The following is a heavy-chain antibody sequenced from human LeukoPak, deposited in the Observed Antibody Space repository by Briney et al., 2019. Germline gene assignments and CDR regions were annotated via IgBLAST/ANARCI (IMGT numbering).Heavy chain of an antibody. D-gene: IGHD6-13*01. Sequence: GASVKVSCKASGYTFTSNGISWLRQAPGQGLEWMGWISGYNGNTNYAQKFQGRVTMTTDTSTSTAYMELRSLRSDDTAVYYCATGIAAAGTLDYWGQGTLVTVSS. CDR2: ISGYNGNT. CDR3: ATGIAAAGTLDY. J-gene: IGHJ4*02. CDR1: GYTFTSNG. V-gene: IGHV1-18*01.